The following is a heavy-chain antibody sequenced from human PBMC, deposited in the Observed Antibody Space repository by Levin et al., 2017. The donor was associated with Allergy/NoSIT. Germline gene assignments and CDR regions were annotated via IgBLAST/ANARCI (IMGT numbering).Heavy chain of an antibody. CDR2: IIPIFGTA. D-gene: IGHD6-19*01. J-gene: IGHJ6*02. CDR1: GGTFSSYA. CDR3: ARDRRSVAGRDYYYYGMDV. Sequence: SVKVSCKASGGTFSSYAISWVRQAPGQGLEWMGGIIPIFGTANYAQKFQGRVTITADESTSTAYMELSSLRSEDTAVYYCARDRRSVAGRDYYYYGMDVWGQGTTVTVSS. V-gene: IGHV1-69*13.